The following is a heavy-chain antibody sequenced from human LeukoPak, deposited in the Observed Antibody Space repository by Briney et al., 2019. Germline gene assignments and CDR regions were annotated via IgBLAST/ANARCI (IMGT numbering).Heavy chain of an antibody. CDR2: ISYDGSNK. CDR3: ARDGSNSGWIDY. V-gene: IGHV3-30-3*01. Sequence: GGSLRLSCAASGFTFSSYAMHWVRQAPGKGLEWVAVISYDGSNKYYADSVKGRFTISRDNSKNTLYLQMNSLRAEDTAVYYCARDGSNSGWIDYWGQGTLVTVSS. CDR1: GFTFSSYA. J-gene: IGHJ4*02. D-gene: IGHD6-19*01.